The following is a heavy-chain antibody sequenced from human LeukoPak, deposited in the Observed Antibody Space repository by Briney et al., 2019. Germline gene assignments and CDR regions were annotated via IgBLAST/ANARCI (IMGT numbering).Heavy chain of an antibody. J-gene: IGHJ4*02. CDR2: IYSSATYI. Sequence: GGTLRLSCAASGFTFSNYAMIWVRPPSGKGLEWASSIYSSATYISYADSLKGRFTISRDNANNSLYLLMNSLRAEDTAVYYCARDHYNSGTHRDFDYWGQGTLVTVSS. CDR1: GFTFSNYA. CDR3: ARDHYNSGTHRDFDY. D-gene: IGHD3-10*01. V-gene: IGHV3-21*01.